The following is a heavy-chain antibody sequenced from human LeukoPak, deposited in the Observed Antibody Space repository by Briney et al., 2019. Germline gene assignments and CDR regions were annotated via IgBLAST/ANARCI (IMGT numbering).Heavy chain of an antibody. V-gene: IGHV4-61*02. CDR1: GGFISRGSFH. J-gene: IGHJ4*02. D-gene: IGHD6-6*01. Sequence: SETLSLTCTVSGGFISRGSFHWNWIRQPAGKGLEWIGRIHTSGTTNYNPSLKSRLTISVDTSKNQFSLKLSSVNAADTAVYYCARGLAARHFDYWGQGTLVTVSS. CDR3: ARGLAARHFDY. CDR2: IHTSGTT.